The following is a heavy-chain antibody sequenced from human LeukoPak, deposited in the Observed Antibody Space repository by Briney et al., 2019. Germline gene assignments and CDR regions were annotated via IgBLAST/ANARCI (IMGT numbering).Heavy chain of an antibody. J-gene: IGHJ4*02. D-gene: IGHD2-15*01. V-gene: IGHV3-7*01. CDR2: IKQDGSEK. Sequence: GGSLRLSCAASGFTFSSYWMSWVRQAPGKGLEWVANIKQDGSEKYYVDSVKGRFTISRDNAKNSLCLQMNSLRAEDTAVYYCARERRYCSGGSCYSSLDYWGQGTLVTVSS. CDR3: ARERRYCSGGSCYSSLDY. CDR1: GFTFSSYW.